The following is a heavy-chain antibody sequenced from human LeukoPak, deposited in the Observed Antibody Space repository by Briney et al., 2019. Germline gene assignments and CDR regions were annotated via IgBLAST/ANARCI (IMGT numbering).Heavy chain of an antibody. CDR2: IYYSGSI. CDR1: GGSISSGDYY. Sequence: SETLSLTCTVSGGSISSGDYYWSWIRQPPGKGLEWIGYIYYSGSIYYNPSLKSRVTISVDTSKNQFSLKLSSVTAADTAVYYCARSVVVPAATTTYYYYYYGMDVWGQGTTVTVSS. V-gene: IGHV4-30-4*01. CDR3: ARSVVVPAATTTYYYYYYGMDV. D-gene: IGHD2-2*01. J-gene: IGHJ6*02.